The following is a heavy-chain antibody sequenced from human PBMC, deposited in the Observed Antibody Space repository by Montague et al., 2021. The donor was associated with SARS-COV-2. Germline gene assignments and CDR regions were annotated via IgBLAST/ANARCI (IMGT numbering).Heavy chain of an antibody. CDR3: ARISRNSGFVGVFDI. J-gene: IGHJ3*02. CDR1: GDSISNNY. CDR2: ISDRGNT. Sequence: SETLSLTCSVSGDSISNNYWSWIRQRPGQGLEWIGYISDRGNTKYNNSLKSPVTISADTPKNQFSLRLSSVTAADTAMYYCARISRNSGFVGVFDIWGQGTLVTVSS. V-gene: IGHV4-59*01. D-gene: IGHD3-22*01.